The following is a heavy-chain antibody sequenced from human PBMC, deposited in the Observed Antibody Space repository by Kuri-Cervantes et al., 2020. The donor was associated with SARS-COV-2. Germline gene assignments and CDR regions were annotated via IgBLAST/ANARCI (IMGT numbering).Heavy chain of an antibody. Sequence: SVTVSCKASGGTFSSYAISWVRQAPGQGLEWMGRIIPILGIANYPQKFQGRVTITADNSTSTAYMELSSLRSEGTAVYYGAGVFDCSGGSCYRAFYYYYGMDVWGQGTTVTVSS. CDR3: AGVFDCSGGSCYRAFYYYYGMDV. V-gene: IGHV1-69*04. CDR1: GGTFSSYA. CDR2: IIPILGIA. J-gene: IGHJ6*02. D-gene: IGHD2-15*01.